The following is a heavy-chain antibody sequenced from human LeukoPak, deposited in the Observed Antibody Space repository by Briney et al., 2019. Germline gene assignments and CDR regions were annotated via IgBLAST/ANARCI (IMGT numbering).Heavy chain of an antibody. J-gene: IGHJ6*03. Sequence: ASVKVSCKASGGTLSSYAISWVRQAPGQGLEWMGGIIPIFGTANYAQKFQGRVTITADESTSTAYMELSSLRSEDTAVYYCARASTVVTPLRYYMDVWGKGTTVTISS. CDR3: ARASTVVTPLRYYMDV. V-gene: IGHV1-69*13. CDR2: IIPIFGTA. D-gene: IGHD4-23*01. CDR1: GGTLSSYA.